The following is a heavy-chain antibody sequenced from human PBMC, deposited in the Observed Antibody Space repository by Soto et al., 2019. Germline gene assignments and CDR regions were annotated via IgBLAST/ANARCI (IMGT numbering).Heavy chain of an antibody. CDR1: GFTFSSYA. D-gene: IGHD3-9*01. J-gene: IGHJ3*02. Sequence: GGSLRLSCAASGFTFSSYAMSWVRQAPGKGLEWVSGFSGDGGSTYYADSVKGRFTVSRDNSKNTLYLQMNSLRAEDTAVYYCAKSNGYFDRLYPGAFDIWGQGTMVTVSS. CDR3: AKSNGYFDRLYPGAFDI. CDR2: FSGDGGST. V-gene: IGHV3-23*01.